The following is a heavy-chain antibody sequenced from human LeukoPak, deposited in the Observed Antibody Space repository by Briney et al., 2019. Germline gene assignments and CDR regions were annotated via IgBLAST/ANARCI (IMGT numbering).Heavy chain of an antibody. CDR1: GGTFSSYA. D-gene: IGHD2-15*01. Sequence: WASVKVSCKASGGTFSSYAISWVRQPPGQGLEWMGGIIPIFGTANYAQKFQGRVTITADESTSTAYMELSSLRSEDTAVYYCARAPGYCSGGSCYSMDYWGQGTLVTVSS. V-gene: IGHV1-69*13. J-gene: IGHJ4*02. CDR2: IIPIFGTA. CDR3: ARAPGYCSGGSCYSMDY.